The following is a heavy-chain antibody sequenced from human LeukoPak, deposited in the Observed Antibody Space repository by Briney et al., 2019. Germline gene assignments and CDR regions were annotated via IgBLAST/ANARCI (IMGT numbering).Heavy chain of an antibody. V-gene: IGHV3-21*01. D-gene: IGHD3-9*01. Sequence: GGSLRLSCAASGFTFSSYSMNWVRQAPGKGLEWVSSISSSSSYIYYADSVKGRFTISRDNSKNTLYLQMNSLRAEDTAVYNCAKDRRRDDVLTGSFSDWGQGTLVTVSS. J-gene: IGHJ4*02. CDR3: AKDRRRDDVLTGSFSD. CDR2: ISSSSSYI. CDR1: GFTFSSYS.